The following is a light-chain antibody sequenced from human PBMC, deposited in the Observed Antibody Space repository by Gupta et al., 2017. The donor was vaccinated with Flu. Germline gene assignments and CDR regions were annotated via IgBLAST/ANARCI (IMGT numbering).Light chain of an antibody. CDR1: TSDVSAYNY. CDR2: DVS. J-gene: IGLJ1*01. Sequence: TTSDVSAYNYVSWFQQHPGKAPQPLIFDVSRRPSEVPDRFSGSKSGTTASLTISGLQVDDEGDYYCRSYAGNYRYIFGTGTTVTVI. CDR3: RSYAGNYRYI. V-gene: IGLV2-11*03.